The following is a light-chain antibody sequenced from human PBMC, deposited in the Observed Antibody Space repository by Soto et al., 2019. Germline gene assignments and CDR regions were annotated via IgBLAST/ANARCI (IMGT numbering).Light chain of an antibody. V-gene: IGKV1-13*02. J-gene: IGKJ5*01. CDR1: QGISSA. CDR2: DAS. Sequence: AVQLTQSPSSLSASVGDRVTITCRASQGISSALAWYQQKPGKAPNLLIYDASSLESGVPSRFSGRGSGTDFLLTISSLQPEDSATYYCQQFNSYPITFGQGTRLEIK. CDR3: QQFNSYPIT.